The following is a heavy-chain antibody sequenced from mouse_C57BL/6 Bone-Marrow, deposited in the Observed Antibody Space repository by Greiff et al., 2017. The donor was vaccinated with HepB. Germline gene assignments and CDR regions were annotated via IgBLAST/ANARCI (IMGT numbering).Heavy chain of an antibody. V-gene: IGHV1-55*01. CDR3: ARRQTAQASLDY. CDR2: IYPGSGST. D-gene: IGHD3-2*02. CDR1: GYTFTSYW. Sequence: VQLQQPGAELVKPGASVKMSCKASGYTFTSYWITWVKQRPGQGLEWIGDIYPGSGSTNYNEKFKSKATLTVDTSSSTAYMQLSSLTSEDSAVYYCARRQTAQASLDYWGQGTTLTVSS. J-gene: IGHJ2*01.